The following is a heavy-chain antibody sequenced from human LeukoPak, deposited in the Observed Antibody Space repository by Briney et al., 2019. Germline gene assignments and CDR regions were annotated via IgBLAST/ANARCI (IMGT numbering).Heavy chain of an antibody. CDR1: GFTFSNFV. Sequence: GGSLRLSCAASGFTFSNFVISWVRQAPGKGLEWVSALSTNSRNTFYADSVKGRFTISRDNSKNTLYLQMSSLRAEDTAVYYCARGERGPTDYWGQGTLVTVSS. CDR3: ARGERGPTDY. J-gene: IGHJ4*02. CDR2: LSTNSRNT. V-gene: IGHV3-23*01. D-gene: IGHD1-1*01.